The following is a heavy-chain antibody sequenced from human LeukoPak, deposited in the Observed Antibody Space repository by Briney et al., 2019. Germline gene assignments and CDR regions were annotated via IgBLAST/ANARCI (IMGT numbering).Heavy chain of an antibody. CDR1: GFTFSSYA. CDR3: AKDRRIRVYYYYYMDV. Sequence: PGGSLRLSCAASGFTFSSYAMSWVRQAPGKGLEWVAFIRYDGSNKYYADSVKGRFTISRDNSKNTLYLQMNSLRAEDTAVYYCAKDRRIRVYYYYYMDVWGKGTTVTISS. J-gene: IGHJ6*03. CDR2: IRYDGSNK. V-gene: IGHV3-30*02. D-gene: IGHD1-14*01.